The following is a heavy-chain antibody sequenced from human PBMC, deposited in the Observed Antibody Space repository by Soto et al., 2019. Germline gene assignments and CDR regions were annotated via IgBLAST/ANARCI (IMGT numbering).Heavy chain of an antibody. CDR1: GGTFSTYA. J-gene: IGHJ5*02. CDR2: LIPIFGTA. Sequence: QMQLVQSRAEVKRPGSSVKVSCKASGGTFSTYAINWVRQAPGQGLEWMGGLIPIFGTANYAQKFQGRVSITADESTSTAYMELSSLRSEDTAVYYCATKGPGDGATGLGWFDPWGQGTLVTVSS. CDR3: ATKGPGDGATGLGWFDP. V-gene: IGHV1-69*01. D-gene: IGHD4-17*01.